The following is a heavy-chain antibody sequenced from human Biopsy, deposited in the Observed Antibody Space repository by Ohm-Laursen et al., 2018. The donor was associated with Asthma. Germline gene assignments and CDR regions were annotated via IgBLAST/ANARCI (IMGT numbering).Heavy chain of an antibody. D-gene: IGHD2-21*02. CDR1: GFTFDNYT. V-gene: IGHV3-30*04. CDR2: ISYDGRNT. J-gene: IGHJ6*02. CDR3: ARGGLHYYEYYGMDV. Sequence: SLRLSCAASGFTFDNYTMHWVRQAPGKGLEWVTIISYDGRNTYYADSAEGRFTISRDNSKNTLFLQMSSLRPEDTAVYYCARGGLHYYEYYGMDVWGQGNTVTVSS.